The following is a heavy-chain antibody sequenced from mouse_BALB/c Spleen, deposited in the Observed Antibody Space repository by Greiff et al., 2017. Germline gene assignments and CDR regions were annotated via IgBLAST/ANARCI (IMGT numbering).Heavy chain of an antibody. V-gene: IGHV1-69*02. Sequence: VQLQQPGAELVRPGASVKLSCKASGYTFTSYWINWVKQRPGQGLEWIGNIYPSDSYTNYNQKFKDKATLTVDKSSSTAYMQLSSPTSEDSAVYYCTRRGYYDAMDYWGQGTSVTVSS. CDR1: GYTFTSYW. J-gene: IGHJ4*01. D-gene: IGHD2-2*01. CDR2: IYPSDSYT. CDR3: TRRGYYDAMDY.